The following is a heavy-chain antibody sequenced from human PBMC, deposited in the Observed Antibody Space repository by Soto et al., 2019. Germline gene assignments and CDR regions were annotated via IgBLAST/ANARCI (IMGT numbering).Heavy chain of an antibody. CDR1: GYTFTSYG. CDR2: ISAYNGNT. J-gene: IGHJ4*02. Sequence: QVQLVQSGAEVKKPGASVKVSCKASGYTFTSYGISWVRQAPGQGLEWMGWISAYNGNTNYAQKLQGRVTMTTDTSTSTAYMELRGLRSDDTAVYYCARDWGRDGYNYQTYFDYWGQGTLVTVSS. CDR3: ARDWGRDGYNYQTYFDY. V-gene: IGHV1-18*01. D-gene: IGHD5-12*01.